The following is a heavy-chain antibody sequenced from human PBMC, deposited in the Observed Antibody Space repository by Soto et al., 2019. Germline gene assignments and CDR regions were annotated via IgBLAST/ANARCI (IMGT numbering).Heavy chain of an antibody. CDR3: AKAPRYYSSSPTGYFDY. CDR2: ISYDGSNK. V-gene: IGHV3-30*18. CDR1: GFTFSSYG. D-gene: IGHD6-6*01. Sequence: GTLRRSCAASGFTFSSYGMHWVRQAAGKGLEWVAVISYDGSNKYHADSVKGRFTISRDNSKNTLYLQMNSLRAEDTAVYYCAKAPRYYSSSPTGYFDYWGQGTPVTVSS. J-gene: IGHJ4*02.